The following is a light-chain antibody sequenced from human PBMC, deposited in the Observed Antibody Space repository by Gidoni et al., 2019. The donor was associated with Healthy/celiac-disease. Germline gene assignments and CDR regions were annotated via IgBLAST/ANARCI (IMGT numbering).Light chain of an antibody. CDR2: GAS. V-gene: IGKV3-20*01. CDR3: QQYGSSPWT. Sequence: DIVLTHSPGTLSLSPGERATLSCRASQSVSSSYSAWYQQKPGQAPRLLIYGASSRATGIPDRFSDSGSGTDFTLTISRLEPEYFAVYYCQQYGSSPWTFGQGTKVEIK. CDR1: QSVSSSY. J-gene: IGKJ1*01.